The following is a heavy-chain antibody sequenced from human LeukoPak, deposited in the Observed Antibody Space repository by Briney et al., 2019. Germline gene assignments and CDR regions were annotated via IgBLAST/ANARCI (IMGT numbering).Heavy chain of an antibody. CDR1: GYTFTSYG. CDR2: IIPIFGTA. Sequence: SVKVSCKASGYTFTSYGISWVRQAPGQGLEWMGGIIPIFGTANYAQKFQGRVTITADESTSTAYMELSSLRSEDTAVYYCARSGFGVVIYDAFDIWGQGTMVTVSS. J-gene: IGHJ3*02. V-gene: IGHV1-69*13. CDR3: ARSGFGVVIYDAFDI. D-gene: IGHD3-3*01.